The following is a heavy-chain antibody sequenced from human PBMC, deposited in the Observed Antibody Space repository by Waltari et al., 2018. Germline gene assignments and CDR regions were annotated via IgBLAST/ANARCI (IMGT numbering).Heavy chain of an antibody. D-gene: IGHD3-10*01. J-gene: IGHJ4*02. CDR2: IYYSGST. V-gene: IGHV4-39*01. CDR3: ARLLIGSSDTPPFDY. CDR1: GGSISSSSYY. Sequence: QLQLQEPGPGLVKPSETLSLTCTVSGGSISSSSYYWGWIRQPPGKGLEWIGSIYYSGSTYYSPSLKSRVTISVDTSKNQFSLKLSSVTAADTAVYYCARLLIGSSDTPPFDYWGQGTLVTVSS.